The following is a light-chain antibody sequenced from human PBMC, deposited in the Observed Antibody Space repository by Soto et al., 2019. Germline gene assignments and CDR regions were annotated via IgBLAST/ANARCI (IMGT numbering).Light chain of an antibody. J-gene: IGKJ4*02. CDR2: AVS. CDR1: QSVTNN. V-gene: IGKV3-15*01. CDR3: QQYNNWPFWT. Sequence: ETVLTQSPCTLSMSPGERATLSCRASQSVTNNYLAWYQQKPGLAPRLLIYAVSTRATGIPARFSGNGSGTEFSLTISSLQSEDFAVYYCQQYNNWPFWTFGGGTKVDIK.